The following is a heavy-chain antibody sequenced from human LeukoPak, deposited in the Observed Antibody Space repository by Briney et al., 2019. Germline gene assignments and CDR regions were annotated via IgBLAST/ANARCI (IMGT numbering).Heavy chain of an antibody. Sequence: GGSLRLSCAASGFTFSSYGMDWVRQAPGKGLEWVAFIWYDGSNKYYADSVKGRFTISRDNSKNTLYLQMNSLRAEDTAVYYCARDPSPTSGYCSGGSCYPGAYWGQGTLVTVSS. CDR1: GFTFSSYG. J-gene: IGHJ4*02. D-gene: IGHD2-15*01. CDR2: IWYDGSNK. V-gene: IGHV3-33*01. CDR3: ARDPSPTSGYCSGGSCYPGAY.